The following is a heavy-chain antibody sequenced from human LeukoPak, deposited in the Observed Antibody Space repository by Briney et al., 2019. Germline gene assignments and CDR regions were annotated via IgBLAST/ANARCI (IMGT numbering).Heavy chain of an antibody. CDR2: IYTSGST. V-gene: IGHV4-4*07. D-gene: IGHD1-26*01. J-gene: IGHJ3*02. CDR3: ARDPYSGSYFGIRAFDI. Sequence: SETLSLTCTVSGGSISSYYWSWIRQPAGKGLEWIGRIYTSGSTNYNPSLKSRVTMSVDTSKDQFSLKLSSVTAADTAVYYCARDPYSGSYFGIRAFDIWGQGTMVTVSS. CDR1: GGSISSYY.